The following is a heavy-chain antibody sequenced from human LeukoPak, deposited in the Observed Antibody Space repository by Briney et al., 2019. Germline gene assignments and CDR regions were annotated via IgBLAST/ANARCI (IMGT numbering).Heavy chain of an antibody. V-gene: IGHV1-8*01. CDR1: GYTFRIHD. CDR2: VNPKTGRT. D-gene: IGHD1-1*01. J-gene: IGHJ5*02. CDR3: ARESERNDGWFDP. Sequence: GASVLVSCKASGYTFRIHDINWVRQAPGQGLEWMGWVNPKTGRTGYAQKFQGRVYMTTNASLSTAYMELSSLRSDDTAVYFCARESERNDGWFDPWGQGTLVTVSS.